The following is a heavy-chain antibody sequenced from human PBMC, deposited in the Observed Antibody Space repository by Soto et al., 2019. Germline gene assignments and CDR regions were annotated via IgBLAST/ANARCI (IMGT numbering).Heavy chain of an antibody. Sequence: GGSLRPSCAASGFTFSSYAMSWVRQAPGKGLEWVSAISGSGGSTYYADSVKGRFTISRDNSKNTLYLQMNSLRAEDTAVYYCAWEDYYVSNGISPAAYWGQGTLVTVSS. CDR1: GFTFSSYA. D-gene: IGHD3-22*01. CDR2: ISGSGGST. J-gene: IGHJ4*02. CDR3: AWEDYYVSNGISPAAY. V-gene: IGHV3-23*01.